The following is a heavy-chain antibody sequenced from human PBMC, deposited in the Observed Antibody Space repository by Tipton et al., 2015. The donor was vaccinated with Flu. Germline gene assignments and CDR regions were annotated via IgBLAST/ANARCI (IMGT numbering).Heavy chain of an antibody. V-gene: IGHV4-34*01. CDR1: GGSFSGYY. CDR3: ARGPPMILYYYYYYGMVV. J-gene: IGHJ6*02. Sequence: TLSLTCAVYGGSFSGYYWSWIRQPPGRGLEWIGEINHSGSTNYNPSLKSRVTISVDTSKNQFSLKLSSVTAADTAVYYCARGPPMILYYYYYYGMVVWGQGTTVTVSS. CDR2: INHSGST. D-gene: IGHD3-22*01.